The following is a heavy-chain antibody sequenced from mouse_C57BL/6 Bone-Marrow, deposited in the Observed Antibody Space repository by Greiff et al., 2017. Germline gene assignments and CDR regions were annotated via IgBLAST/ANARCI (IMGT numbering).Heavy chain of an antibody. J-gene: IGHJ2*01. CDR1: GYTFTSYW. D-gene: IGHD1-1*01. CDR3: AGYYYGSSYVGY. Sequence: QVQLQQSGAELVKPGASVKLSCKASGYTFTSYWMHWVKQRPGQGLEWIGMIHPNSGSTNYNEKFKSKATLTVDKSSSTAYMQLSSLTSEDSAVYYCAGYYYGSSYVGYWGQGTTLTVSS. V-gene: IGHV1-64*01. CDR2: IHPNSGST.